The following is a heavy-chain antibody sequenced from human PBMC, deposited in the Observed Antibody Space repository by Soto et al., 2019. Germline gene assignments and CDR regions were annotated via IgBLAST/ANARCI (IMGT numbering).Heavy chain of an antibody. CDR3: AKDSSRAVAGTFDY. D-gene: IGHD6-19*01. V-gene: IGHV3-30*18. CDR1: GFTFSSYG. CDR2: ISYDGSNK. Sequence: QVQLVESGGGVVQPGRSLRLSCAASGFTFSSYGMHWVRQAPGKGLEWVAVISYDGSNKYYADSVKGRFTISRDNSKNTLYLQMNSLRAEDTAVYYCAKDSSRAVAGTFDYWGQGTLVTVSS. J-gene: IGHJ4*02.